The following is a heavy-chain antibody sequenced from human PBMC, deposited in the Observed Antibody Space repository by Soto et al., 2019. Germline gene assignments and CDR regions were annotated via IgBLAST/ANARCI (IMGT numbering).Heavy chain of an antibody. D-gene: IGHD6-19*01. Sequence: ASVKVSCKASCYTFTSYGISWVRQAPGQGLEWMGWISAYNGNTNYVQKLQGRVTMTTDTSTSTAYMELRSLRSDDTAVYYCARVASSGWYRGDAFDIWGQGTMVTVSS. V-gene: IGHV1-18*04. CDR1: CYTFTSYG. CDR3: ARVASSGWYRGDAFDI. CDR2: ISAYNGNT. J-gene: IGHJ3*02.